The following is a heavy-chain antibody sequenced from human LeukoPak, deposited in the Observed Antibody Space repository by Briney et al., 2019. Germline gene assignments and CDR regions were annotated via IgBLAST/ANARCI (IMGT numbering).Heavy chain of an antibody. CDR2: ISSSGSTI. D-gene: IGHD4-17*01. CDR1: GFTFNTYS. Sequence: GGSLRLSCAASGFTFNTYSMNWARQAPGKGLEWVSYISSSGSTIYYADSVKGRFTISRDNSKNTLYLQMNSLRAEDTAVYYCAKDHRNYGEESVDYWGQGTLVTVSS. CDR3: AKDHRNYGEESVDY. J-gene: IGHJ4*02. V-gene: IGHV3-48*01.